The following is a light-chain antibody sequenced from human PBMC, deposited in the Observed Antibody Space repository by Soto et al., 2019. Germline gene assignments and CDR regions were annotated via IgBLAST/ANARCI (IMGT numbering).Light chain of an antibody. V-gene: IGKV3-20*01. CDR3: QQYGTSPL. Sequence: EIVLTQSPGTLSLSPGERATLSCRASQSVSSNYLAWYQQKPGQAPRLLIDGASNRATGIPDRFSGSGSGTDFPLTISRLEPEDFAVYYCQQYGTSPLFGQGTKLEIK. J-gene: IGKJ2*01. CDR2: GAS. CDR1: QSVSSNY.